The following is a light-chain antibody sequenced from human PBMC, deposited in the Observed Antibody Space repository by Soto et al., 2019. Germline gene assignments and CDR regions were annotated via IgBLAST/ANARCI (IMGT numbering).Light chain of an antibody. CDR3: QQYYKWPPLT. Sequence: EIVMTQSPATLSVSPGERATLSCRASQSVSSDLAWFQQKPGQAPRLLIYGASTRATGIPGRFSGSGSGTEFTLTISSLQSEDFAVYYCQQYYKWPPLTFGGGTKVDIK. CDR2: GAS. J-gene: IGKJ4*01. V-gene: IGKV3-15*01. CDR1: QSVSSD.